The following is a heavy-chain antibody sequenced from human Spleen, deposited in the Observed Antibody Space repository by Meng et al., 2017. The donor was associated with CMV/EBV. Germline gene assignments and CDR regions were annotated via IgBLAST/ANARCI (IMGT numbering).Heavy chain of an antibody. Sequence: GGSLRLSCAASGFTFSSYWMHWVRQAPGKGLVWVSRINSDGSSTSYADSVKGRFTISRDNAKNTLYLQMNSLRAEDTAVYYCARDGPNIVVVPAATMYYYYGMDVWGQGTTVTVS. CDR3: ARDGPNIVVVPAATMYYYYGMDV. J-gene: IGHJ6*02. CDR1: GFTFSSYW. D-gene: IGHD2-2*01. CDR2: INSDGSST. V-gene: IGHV3-74*01.